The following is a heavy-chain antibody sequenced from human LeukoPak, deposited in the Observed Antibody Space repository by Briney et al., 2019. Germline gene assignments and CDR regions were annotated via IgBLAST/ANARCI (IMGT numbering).Heavy chain of an antibody. CDR3: ARDPRSGSGFDY. D-gene: IGHD6-19*01. J-gene: IGHJ4*02. CDR2: IYYSGST. V-gene: IGHV4-31*03. Sequence: SETLSLTCTVSGGSISSGGYYWSWIRQHPGKGLEWIGYIYYSGSTYYNPSLKSRVTISVDTSKNQFSLKLSSATAADTAVYYCARDPRSGSGFDYWGQGTLVTVSS. CDR1: GGSISSGGYY.